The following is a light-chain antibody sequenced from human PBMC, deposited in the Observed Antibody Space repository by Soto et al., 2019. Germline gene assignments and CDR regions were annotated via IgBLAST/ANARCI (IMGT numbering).Light chain of an antibody. Sequence: QSALTQPASVSGSPGQSITISCTGLSNDVGTYNLVSWYQHHPGKAPKLIIYEASKRPSGVPNRFSGSKSGNTASLTISGLHAEDEADYYCCSYGRSVVFGGGTQLTVL. CDR3: CSYGRSVV. J-gene: IGLJ2*01. CDR2: EAS. V-gene: IGLV2-23*01. CDR1: SNDVGTYNL.